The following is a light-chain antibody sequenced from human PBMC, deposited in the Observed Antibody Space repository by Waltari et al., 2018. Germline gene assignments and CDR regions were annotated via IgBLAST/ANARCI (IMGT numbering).Light chain of an antibody. CDR1: QSVSDSSNNKNN. CDR3: QQYSAPPWT. J-gene: IGKJ1*01. V-gene: IGKV4-1*01. Sequence: DIVMTQSPDSLAVSLGERATINCKSSQSVSDSSNNKNNLAWYQQKPGQPPKLLIYWASTRESGVPDRFRGSGSGTDFTLSISSLQAEDVAIYYCQQYSAPPWTFGQGTKVEIK. CDR2: WAS.